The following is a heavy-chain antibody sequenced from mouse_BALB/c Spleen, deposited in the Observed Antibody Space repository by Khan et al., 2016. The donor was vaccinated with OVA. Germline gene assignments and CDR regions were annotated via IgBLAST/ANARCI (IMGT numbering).Heavy chain of an antibody. J-gene: IGHJ2*01. V-gene: IGHV1-69*02. CDR1: GYTFTTYW. CDR2: IYPSDSYT. Sequence: QVQLQQSGAELVRPGSSVKLSCKASGYTFTTYWINWVKQRPGQGLEWIGNIYPSDSYTNYNQKFKDKATLTVDKSSSTAYMHLSSPTSEDSAVYYCTADLPIDNGGQSTALSTSS. CDR3: TADLPIDN.